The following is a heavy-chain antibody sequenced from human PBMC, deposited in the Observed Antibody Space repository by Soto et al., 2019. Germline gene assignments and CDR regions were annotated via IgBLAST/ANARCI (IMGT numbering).Heavy chain of an antibody. CDR3: AGVKRSSNYAAGSYY. J-gene: IGHJ4*02. D-gene: IGHD4-4*01. V-gene: IGHV3-23*01. CDR1: GFTFSSYA. Sequence: EVQLLESGGGLVQPGGSLRLSCAASGFTFSSYAMSWVRQAPGKGLEWVSVISTSGATTQYADSVKGRFTISRDNSKNSLYFQINRLRVEDTAVYYCAGVKRSSNYAAGSYYWGQGTLGNAS. CDR2: ISTSGATT.